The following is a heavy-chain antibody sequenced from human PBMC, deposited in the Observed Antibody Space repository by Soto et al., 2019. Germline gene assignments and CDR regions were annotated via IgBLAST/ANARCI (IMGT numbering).Heavy chain of an antibody. CDR1: GFTFSSYG. V-gene: IGHV3-33*01. CDR3: ARGRRTYYDFWSGRTTDNYYYYYYMDV. D-gene: IGHD3-3*01. J-gene: IGHJ6*03. Sequence: QVQLVESGGGVVQPGRSLRLSCAASGFTFSSYGMHWVRQAPGKGLEWVAVIWYDGSNKYYADSVKGRFTISRDNSKNTLYLQMNSLRAEDTAVYYCARGRRTYYDFWSGRTTDNYYYYYYMDVWGKGTTVTVSS. CDR2: IWYDGSNK.